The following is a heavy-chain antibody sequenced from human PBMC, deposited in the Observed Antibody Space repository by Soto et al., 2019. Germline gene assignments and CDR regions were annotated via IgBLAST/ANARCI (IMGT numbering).Heavy chain of an antibody. Sequence: QVQLQESGPRLVKPSETLSLTCTVSGDSISSYYWTWIRQPPGKGLEYIGYIYYSGRTYYNPSLKSRVTISVDTSNNQCSLKLSSVTAADTAVYYCARGHLGITTTGTWYDFDYWGKGTLVTVSS. CDR3: ARGHLGITTTGTWYDFDY. CDR1: GDSISSYY. D-gene: IGHD2-15*01. J-gene: IGHJ4*02. CDR2: IYYSGRT. V-gene: IGHV4-59*01.